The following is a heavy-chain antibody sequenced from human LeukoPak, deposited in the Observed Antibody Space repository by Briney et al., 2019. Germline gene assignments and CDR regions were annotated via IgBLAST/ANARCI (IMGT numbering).Heavy chain of an antibody. CDR1: GGSFSGDY. V-gene: IGHV4-34*01. D-gene: IGHD3-10*01. CDR3: ARESAVRGVIQGTGNMDV. CDR2: INHTGIT. Sequence: SETLSLTCAVYGGSFSGDYWSWIRQPPGKGLEWIGEINHTGITKYNPSLKTRLTISIDTSKNQFSLKLSSVTAADTAVYYCARESAVRGVIQGTGNMDVWGKGTTVTISS. J-gene: IGHJ6*03.